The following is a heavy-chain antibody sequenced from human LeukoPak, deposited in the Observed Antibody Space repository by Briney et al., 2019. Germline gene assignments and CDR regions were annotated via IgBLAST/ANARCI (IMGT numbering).Heavy chain of an antibody. CDR2: IIPIFGTA. CDR3: ARGDIVGATSPLDY. J-gene: IGHJ4*02. CDR1: GGTFSSYA. V-gene: IGHV1-69*06. D-gene: IGHD1-26*01. Sequence: SVKVSCKASGGTFSSYAISWVRQAPGQGLEWMGGIIPIFGTANYAQKFQGGVTITADRSTSTAYMELSSLRSEDTAVYYCARGDIVGATSPLDYWGQGTLVTVSS.